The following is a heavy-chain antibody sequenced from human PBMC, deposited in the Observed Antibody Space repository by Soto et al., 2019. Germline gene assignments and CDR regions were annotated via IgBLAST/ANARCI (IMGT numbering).Heavy chain of an antibody. CDR2: IYYSGST. J-gene: IGHJ4*02. CDR3: ARGRVLLRPYHDY. CDR1: GGSVSSCSYY. Sequence: PAETFSLTCPVSGGSVSSCSYYWSWIRQPPVKVLEWIGYIYYSGSTNYNPSLKSRVTISGDTSKNQFSLKLSSVTAADTAVYYCARGRVLLRPYHDYWGQ. V-gene: IGHV4-61*01. D-gene: IGHD1-26*01.